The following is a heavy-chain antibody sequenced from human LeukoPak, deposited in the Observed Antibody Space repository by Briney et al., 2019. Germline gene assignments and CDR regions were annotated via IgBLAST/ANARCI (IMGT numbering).Heavy chain of an antibody. CDR2: ISWNSGSI. J-gene: IGHJ4*02. CDR1: GFTFDDYA. V-gene: IGHV3-9*01. CDR3: AKDIGLHDSVVAAYFDY. D-gene: IGHD2-15*01. Sequence: PGRTLRLSCAASGFTFDDYAMHWVRQAPGKGLEWVSGISWNSGSIGYADSVKGRFTISRDNAKNSLYLQMNSLRAEDTALYYCAKDIGLHDSVVAAYFDYWGQGTLVTVSS.